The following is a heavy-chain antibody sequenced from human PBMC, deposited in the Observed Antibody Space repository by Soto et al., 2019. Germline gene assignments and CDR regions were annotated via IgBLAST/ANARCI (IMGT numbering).Heavy chain of an antibody. CDR3: AKGFCSSTRCLTYSYMDV. CDR2: ISWNSGTM. CDR1: GFSFDEYA. V-gene: IGHV3-9*01. J-gene: IGHJ6*03. Sequence: EVQLVESGGGLVQPGRSLRLSCAASGFSFDEYAMHWVRQAPGKGLEWVSGISWNSGTMGYGDSVKGRFTISRDNAKNSLYLQMNSLRAEDTALYYCAKGFCSSTRCLTYSYMDVWGKGTTATVSS. D-gene: IGHD2-2*01.